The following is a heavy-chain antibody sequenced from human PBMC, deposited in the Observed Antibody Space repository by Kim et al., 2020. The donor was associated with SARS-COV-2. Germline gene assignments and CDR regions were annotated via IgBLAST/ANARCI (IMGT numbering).Heavy chain of an antibody. CDR2: TYYSGST. J-gene: IGHJ6*02. CDR3: ARVYRVAINYYYYYGMDV. CDR1: GGSISSYY. Sequence: SETLSLTCTVSGGSISSYYWSWIRQPPGKGLEWIGYTYYSGSTNYNPSLKSRVTISVDTSKNQFSLKLSSVTAADTAVYYCARVYRVAINYYYYYGMDVWGQGTTVTVSS. V-gene: IGHV4-59*13. D-gene: IGHD3-3*01.